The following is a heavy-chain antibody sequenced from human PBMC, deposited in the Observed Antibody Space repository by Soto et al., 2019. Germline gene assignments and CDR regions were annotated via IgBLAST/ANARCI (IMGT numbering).Heavy chain of an antibody. V-gene: IGHV3-21*01. D-gene: IGHD2-2*01. CDR2: ISSSSSYI. Sequence: EVQLVESGGGLVKPGGSLRLSCAASGFSFSNYGMNWVRQAPGKGLEWVSSISSSSSYISYADSVKGRFTISRDNAKNSVYLQMNSLRAEDTAVYYCARSDCTSTSCYVVWFDPWGQGTLVTVSS. CDR1: GFSFSNYG. CDR3: ARSDCTSTSCYVVWFDP. J-gene: IGHJ5*02.